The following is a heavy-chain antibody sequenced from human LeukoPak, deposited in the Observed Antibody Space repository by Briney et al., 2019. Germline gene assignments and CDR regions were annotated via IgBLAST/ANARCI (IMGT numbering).Heavy chain of an antibody. CDR2: IYRSGSS. CDR1: GYSISSGYC. CDR3: ARYYYDSSGYYGGSAFDI. V-gene: IGHV4-38-2*01. D-gene: IGHD3-22*01. J-gene: IGHJ3*02. Sequence: SETLSLTCSVSGYSISSGYCWAWIRQPPGKGVEWIGSIYRSGSSSYNPSLKSRVTIAVDTSKNQFSLKLSSVTAADTAVYYCARYYYDSSGYYGGSAFDIWGQGTMVTVSS.